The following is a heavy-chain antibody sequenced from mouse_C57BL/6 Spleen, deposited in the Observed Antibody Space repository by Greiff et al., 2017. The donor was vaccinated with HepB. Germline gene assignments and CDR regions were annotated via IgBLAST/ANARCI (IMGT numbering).Heavy chain of an antibody. D-gene: IGHD3-1*01. J-gene: IGHJ4*01. CDR3: ARGLYAMDY. Sequence: VKLQQPGAELVRPGTSVKLSCKASGYTFTSYWMHWVKQRPGQGLEWIGVIDPSDSYTNYNQKFKGKATLTVDTSSSTAYMQLSSLTSEDSAVYYCARGLYAMDYWGQGTSVTVSS. CDR2: IDPSDSYT. CDR1: GYTFTSYW. V-gene: IGHV1-59*01.